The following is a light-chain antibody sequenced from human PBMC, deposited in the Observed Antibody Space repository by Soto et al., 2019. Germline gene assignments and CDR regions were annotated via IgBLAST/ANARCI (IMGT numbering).Light chain of an antibody. CDR3: CSYTSSGAHV. J-gene: IGLJ2*01. Sequence: QSALTKPASVSGSPGQSITISCTGTSSDVGGYDYVSWHPQHPGKAPKLMIYEVNTRPSGVSNRFSGSKSGNTASLTISGLQAEEEADYYCCSYTSSGAHVFGGGTKLTVL. CDR2: EVN. V-gene: IGLV2-14*01. CDR1: SSDVGGYDY.